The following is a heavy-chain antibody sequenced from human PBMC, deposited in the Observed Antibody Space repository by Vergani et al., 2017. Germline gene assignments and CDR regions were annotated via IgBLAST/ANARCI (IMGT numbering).Heavy chain of an antibody. D-gene: IGHD2-2*01. Sequence: EVQLVESGGGLVKPGGSLRLSCAASGFTFSSYSMNWVRQAPGKGLEWVSAISGSGDSTYYADSVKGRFTISRDNSKNTLYLQMNSLRAEDTAVYYCARELVVPAAIPQSDDAFDIWGQGTMVTVSS. CDR1: GFTFSSYS. CDR3: ARELVVPAAIPQSDDAFDI. J-gene: IGHJ3*02. V-gene: IGHV3-23*04. CDR2: ISGSGDST.